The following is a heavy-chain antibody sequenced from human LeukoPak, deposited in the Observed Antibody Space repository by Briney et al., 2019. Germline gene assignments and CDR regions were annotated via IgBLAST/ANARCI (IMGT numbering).Heavy chain of an antibody. CDR1: GYTLTSYD. V-gene: IGHV1-8*01. CDR2: MNPNSGNT. D-gene: IGHD1-26*01. Sequence: ASVKVSCMASGYTLTSYDINWVRQATGEGLEWMGWMNPNSGNTGYAQKFQGRVTMTRNTSISIAYMELSSLRSEDTAVYYCARRRLSGSYYYYGMDVWGQGTTVTVSS. CDR3: ARRRLSGSYYYYGMDV. J-gene: IGHJ6*02.